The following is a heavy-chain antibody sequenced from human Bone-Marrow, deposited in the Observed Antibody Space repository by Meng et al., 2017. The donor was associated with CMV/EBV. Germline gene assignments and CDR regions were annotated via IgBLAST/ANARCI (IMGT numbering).Heavy chain of an antibody. CDR2: ISSSGSTI. Sequence: GESLKISRAASGFTFSSYEMNWVRQAPGKGLEWVSYISSSGSTIYYADSVKGRFTISRDNAKNSLDLQMNSLRAEDTAVYYCARDPKKYYDFWSGYYPTGDGMDVWAQGTTVTFSS. CDR1: GFTFSSYE. V-gene: IGHV3-48*03. D-gene: IGHD3-3*01. CDR3: ARDPKKYYDFWSGYYPTGDGMDV. J-gene: IGHJ6*01.